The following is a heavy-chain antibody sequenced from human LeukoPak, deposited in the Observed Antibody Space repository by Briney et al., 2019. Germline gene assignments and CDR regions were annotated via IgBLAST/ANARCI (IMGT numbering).Heavy chain of an antibody. CDR1: GYTFTGYY. J-gene: IGHJ4*02. Sequence: ASVTVSCTASGYTFTGYYMHWVRPAPGQGLEWMGWINPNSGGTNYAQKFQGRVTMTRDTSISTAYMELSRLRSDDTAVYYCAVIAVAGGYWGQGTLVTVSS. D-gene: IGHD6-19*01. CDR3: AVIAVAGGY. CDR2: INPNSGGT. V-gene: IGHV1-2*02.